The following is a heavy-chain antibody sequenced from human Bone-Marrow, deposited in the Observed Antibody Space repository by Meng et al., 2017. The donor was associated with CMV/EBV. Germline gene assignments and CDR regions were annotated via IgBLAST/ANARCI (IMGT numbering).Heavy chain of an antibody. J-gene: IGHJ4*02. CDR1: GYTLTDVFTGYY. CDR3: ARETGDNPANYLDY. CDR2: INPDSGGT. V-gene: IGHV1-2*02. Sequence: ASVKVSYKAFGYTLTDVFTGYYVHWVRQAPGQGLEWMGWINPDSGGTIYAPKFQGRVILTSDTSITTASLELTSLRSDDTAVYYCARETGDNPANYLDYWGQGTLVTVSS. D-gene: IGHD4-23*01.